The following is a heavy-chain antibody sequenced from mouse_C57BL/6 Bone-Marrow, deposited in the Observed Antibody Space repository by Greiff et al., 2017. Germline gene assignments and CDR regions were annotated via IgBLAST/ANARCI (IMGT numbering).Heavy chain of an antibody. J-gene: IGHJ3*01. V-gene: IGHV3-6*01. CDR1: GYSITSGYY. CDR2: ISYDGSN. Sequence: EVKLMESGPGLVKPSQSLSLTCSVTGYSITSGYYWNGIRQFPGNKLEWMGYISYDGSNNYNPSLKNRISITRDTSTNQFFLKLNSVTTEDTATDYFASRNGGFDYWGQGTLVTVSA. CDR3: ASRNGGFDY.